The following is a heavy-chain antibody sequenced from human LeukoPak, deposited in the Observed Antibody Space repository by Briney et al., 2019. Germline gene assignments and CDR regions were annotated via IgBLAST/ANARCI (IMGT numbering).Heavy chain of an antibody. CDR1: GFTFSTYA. J-gene: IGHJ4*02. V-gene: IGHV3-23*01. D-gene: IGHD2-2*01. CDR3: ATSRRALLVPAAIDY. CDR2: ISGSGGST. Sequence: GGSLRLSCAASGFTFSTYAMSWVRLAPGKGLEWVSAISGSGGSTYYADSVKGRFTISRDNSKNTLYLQMNSLRAEDTAVYYCATSRRALLVPAAIDYWGQGTLVTVSS.